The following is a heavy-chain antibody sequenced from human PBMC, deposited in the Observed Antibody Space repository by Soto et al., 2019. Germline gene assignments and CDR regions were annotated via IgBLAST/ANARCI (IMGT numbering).Heavy chain of an antibody. CDR3: ARGYNNWNYFDY. CDR2: IWYDGSNK. D-gene: IGHD1-20*01. Sequence: PGGALRLSCAASGFTFSSYGMHWVRQAPGKGLEWVAVIWYDGSNKYYAGSVKGRFTISRDNSKNTLYLQMNSLRAEDTAVYYCARGYNNWNYFDYWGQGTLVTVSS. CDR1: GFTFSSYG. V-gene: IGHV3-33*01. J-gene: IGHJ4*02.